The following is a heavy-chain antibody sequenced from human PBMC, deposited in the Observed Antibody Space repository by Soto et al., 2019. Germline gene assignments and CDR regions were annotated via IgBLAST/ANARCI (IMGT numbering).Heavy chain of an antibody. D-gene: IGHD3-16*02. J-gene: IGHJ6*02. CDR1: GGTFSSYA. CDR2: IIPIFGTA. V-gene: IGHV1-69*13. Sequence: GASVKVSCKASGGTFSSYAISWVRQAPGQGLEWMGGIIPIFGTANYAQKFQGRVTITADESTSTAYMELSSLRSEDTAVYYCAAPRYQNPYYYYGMDVWGQGTTVTVSS. CDR3: AAPRYQNPYYYYGMDV.